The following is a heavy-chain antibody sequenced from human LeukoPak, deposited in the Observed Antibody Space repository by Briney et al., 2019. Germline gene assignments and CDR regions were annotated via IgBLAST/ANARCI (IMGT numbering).Heavy chain of an antibody. J-gene: IGHJ4*02. Sequence: GGSLRLSCAASGFTFSSYVMSWVRQAPGKGLEWVTAISGSGGSTYYADSVKGRFTISRDNSKNTLYLQMNSLRAEDTAVHYCAKEDGSGSYIDYWGQGTLVTVSS. V-gene: IGHV3-23*01. CDR1: GFTFSSYV. D-gene: IGHD3-10*01. CDR2: ISGSGGST. CDR3: AKEDGSGSYIDY.